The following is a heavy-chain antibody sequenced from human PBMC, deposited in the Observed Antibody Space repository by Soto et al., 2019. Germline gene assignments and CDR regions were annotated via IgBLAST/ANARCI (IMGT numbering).Heavy chain of an antibody. J-gene: IGHJ6*02. Sequence: ASVKVSCKASGYTFTGYYMHWVRRAPGQGLEWMGWINPNSGGTNYAQKFQGWVTMTRDTSISTAYMELSRLRSDDTAVYYCARDGPPGQLLFHYYGMDVWGQGTTVTVSS. CDR2: INPNSGGT. V-gene: IGHV1-2*04. D-gene: IGHD2-2*01. CDR1: GYTFTGYY. CDR3: ARDGPPGQLLFHYYGMDV.